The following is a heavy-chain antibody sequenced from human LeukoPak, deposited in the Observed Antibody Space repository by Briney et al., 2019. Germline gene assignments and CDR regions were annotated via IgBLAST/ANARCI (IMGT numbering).Heavy chain of an antibody. V-gene: IGHV4-34*01. CDR3: ARELGGDTNDY. CDR1: GGSFSVYY. Sequence: PSETLSLTCAVYGGSFSVYYWSWIRQPPGKGLEWIGEINHSGSTNYNPSLKSRVTISVDTSKNQFSLKLSSVTAADTAVYYCARELGGDTNDYWGQGTLVTVSS. D-gene: IGHD2-8*01. J-gene: IGHJ4*02. CDR2: INHSGST.